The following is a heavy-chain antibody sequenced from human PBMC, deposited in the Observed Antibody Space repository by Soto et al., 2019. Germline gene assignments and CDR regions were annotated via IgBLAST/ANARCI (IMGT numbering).Heavy chain of an antibody. J-gene: IGHJ4*02. CDR1: GFTFSSYW. Sequence: PGGSLRLSCAASGFTFSSYWMSWVRQAPGKGLEWVSYISNSRSTIYYADSVKGRFTISRDNAKNSLYLQMNSLRDEDTAVYYCARDDPIRGYGYSGYDYWGQGTLVTVSS. V-gene: IGHV3-48*02. CDR2: ISNSRSTI. D-gene: IGHD5-18*01. CDR3: ARDDPIRGYGYSGYDY.